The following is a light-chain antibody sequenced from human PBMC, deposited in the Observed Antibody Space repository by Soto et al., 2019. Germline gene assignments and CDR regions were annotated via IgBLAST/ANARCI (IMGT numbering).Light chain of an antibody. V-gene: IGLV1-40*01. Sequence: QSVLTQPPSVSGAPGQRVTISCTGSRSNIGAGYDVHWYQQLPGTAPKLLIYGNSNRPSGVPDRFSGSKSGTSASLAITGLQDEDEADYYCQAYDSSLSGSVFGGGTKLPS. J-gene: IGLJ3*02. CDR1: RSNIGAGYD. CDR3: QAYDSSLSGSV. CDR2: GNS.